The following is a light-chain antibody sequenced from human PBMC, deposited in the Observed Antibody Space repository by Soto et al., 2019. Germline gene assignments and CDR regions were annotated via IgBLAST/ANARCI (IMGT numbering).Light chain of an antibody. CDR3: QQRSNWPPMYT. J-gene: IGKJ2*01. CDR2: DAS. V-gene: IGKV3-11*01. CDR1: QSVSSY. Sequence: EIVLTQSPAPLSLSPGERATLSCRASQSVSSYLAWYQQKPGQAPRLLIYDASNRATGIPARFSGSGSETDFTLTISSLEPDDFVVYYCQQRSNWPPMYTFGQGTKLEIK.